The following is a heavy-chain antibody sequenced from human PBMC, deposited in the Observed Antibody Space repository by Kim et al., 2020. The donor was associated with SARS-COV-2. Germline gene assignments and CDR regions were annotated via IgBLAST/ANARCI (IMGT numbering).Heavy chain of an antibody. J-gene: IGHJ4*02. D-gene: IGHD6-13*01. Sequence: GSTYYNPALKSRVTLSVDTSQNQFSLKLSSVTAADTAVYYCARDGSSYWGQGTLVTVS. CDR3: ARDGSSY. CDR2: GST. V-gene: IGHV4-39*07.